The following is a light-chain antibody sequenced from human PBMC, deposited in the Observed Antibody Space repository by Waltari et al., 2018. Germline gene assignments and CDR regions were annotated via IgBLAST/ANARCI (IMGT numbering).Light chain of an antibody. J-gene: IGLJ2*01. CDR1: SNTFGTYYL. CDR3: CSYGGRTTI. V-gene: IGLV2-23*01. CDR2: EGS. Sequence: QSALTQPASVSGSPGQSITIPCTGGSNTFGTYYLISWYQQHPGKAPKLVIFEGSKRPSGVSDRFSGSHSDNSASLTISGLQAEDEADYYCCSYGGRTTIFGGGTRLTVL.